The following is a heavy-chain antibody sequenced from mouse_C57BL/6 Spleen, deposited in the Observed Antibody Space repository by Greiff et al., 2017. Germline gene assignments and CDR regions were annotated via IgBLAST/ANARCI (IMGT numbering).Heavy chain of an antibody. CDR3: TRGGGNRSFDY. J-gene: IGHJ2*01. CDR1: GYAFSSSW. Sequence: VQLQQSGPELVKPGASVKISCKASGYAFSSSWMNWVQQRPGKGLEWIGRIYPGDGDPNYTGKFKGKATLTADKSSSTAYMQVCSLTSEDSAVYFFTRGGGNRSFDYWGQGTTLTVSS. V-gene: IGHV1-82*01. D-gene: IGHD2-1*01. CDR2: IYPGDGDP.